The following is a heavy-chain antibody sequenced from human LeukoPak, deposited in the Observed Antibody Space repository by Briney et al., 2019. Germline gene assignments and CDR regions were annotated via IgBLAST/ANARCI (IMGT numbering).Heavy chain of an antibody. CDR2: ISYDGSNK. J-gene: IGHJ4*02. CDR3: AKEGHGSSLDY. Sequence: AGRSLRLSCAASGFTFSSYGMRWVRQAPGKGLEWVAVISYDGSNKYYADSVKGRFTISRDNSKNTLYLQMNSLRAEDTAVYYCAKEGHGSSLDYWGQGTLATVSS. V-gene: IGHV3-30*18. CDR1: GFTFSSYG. D-gene: IGHD6-13*01.